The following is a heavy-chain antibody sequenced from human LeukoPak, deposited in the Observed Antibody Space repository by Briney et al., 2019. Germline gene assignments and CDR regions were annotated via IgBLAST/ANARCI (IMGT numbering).Heavy chain of an antibody. J-gene: IGHJ4*02. V-gene: IGHV1-3*01. CDR3: ARGWGGDCYHVH. D-gene: IGHD2-21*02. CDR2: IYGGNGNT. Sequence: GASVTVSCTASGYTFTSYAMHWVRQAPGQRLEWMGWIYGGNGNTKYSQKFQGRVSITRDTSASTVYMELSSLGSEDTAVYYCARGWGGDCYHVHWGQGTLVTVSS. CDR1: GYTFTSYA.